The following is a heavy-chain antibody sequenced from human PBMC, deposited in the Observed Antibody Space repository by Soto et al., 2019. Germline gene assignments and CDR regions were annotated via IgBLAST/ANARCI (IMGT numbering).Heavy chain of an antibody. CDR2: ISGNGEII. D-gene: IGHD3-22*01. CDR1: GFTFSDYY. V-gene: IGHV3-11*04. Sequence: PGGSLILSCAASGFTFSDYYIHWIRRAPGKGLEWISYISGNGEIIQYAASAGGRFTISRDNAENSVYLEMDRLRAEDTAVYYCARWYYYDSSGYYKTTYAFDIWGQGTMVTVSS. J-gene: IGHJ3*02. CDR3: ARWYYYDSSGYYKTTYAFDI.